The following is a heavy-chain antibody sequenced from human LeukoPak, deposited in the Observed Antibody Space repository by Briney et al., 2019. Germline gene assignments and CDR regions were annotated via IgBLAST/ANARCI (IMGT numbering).Heavy chain of an antibody. J-gene: IGHJ4*02. CDR1: GYTFVNYA. Sequence: GASVKVSCKTSGYTFVNYAVTWVRQAPGQGLEWMGWISGYNGNTNYAQKLQGRVSMTTDTSTTTAYMELRSLTSDDTALYYCARSSLGTITAGPFDYWGQGTLVTVSS. V-gene: IGHV1-18*01. CDR3: ARSSLGTITAGPFDY. D-gene: IGHD5-12*01. CDR2: ISGYNGNT.